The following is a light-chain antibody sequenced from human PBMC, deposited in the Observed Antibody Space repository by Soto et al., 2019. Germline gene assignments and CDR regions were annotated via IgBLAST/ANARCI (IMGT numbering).Light chain of an antibody. J-gene: IGKJ5*01. CDR1: HPISNY. Sequence: DIPMTQSPSSLSASVGGRVTITCRASHPISNYLNWYQHRPGKAPKLLIYGASTLQSGVPSRFSGSESGTDFTLTITSLQPEDCATYYCQQTYATPITFGQGTRLEI. V-gene: IGKV1-39*01. CDR2: GAS. CDR3: QQTYATPIT.